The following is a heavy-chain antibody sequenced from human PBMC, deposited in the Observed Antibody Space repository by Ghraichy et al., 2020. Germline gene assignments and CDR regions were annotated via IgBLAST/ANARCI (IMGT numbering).Heavy chain of an antibody. CDR2: IYYSGST. D-gene: IGHD4-11*01. CDR3: ARQKAGHYSNYVYYYYYGMDV. Sequence: SETLSLTCTVSGGSISSYYWSWIRQPPGKGLEWIGYIYYSGSTNYNPSLKSRVTISVDTSKNQFSLKLSSVTAADTAVYYCARQKAGHYSNYVYYYYYGMDVWGQGTTVTVSS. V-gene: IGHV4-59*08. J-gene: IGHJ6*02. CDR1: GGSISSYY.